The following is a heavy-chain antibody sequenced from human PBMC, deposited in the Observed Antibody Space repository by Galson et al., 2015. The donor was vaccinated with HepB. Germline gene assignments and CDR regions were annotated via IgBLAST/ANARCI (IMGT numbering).Heavy chain of an antibody. D-gene: IGHD3-10*01. Sequence: SLRLSCAASGFTFSSYAMHWVRQAPGKGLEWVAVISYDGSNKYYADSVKGRFTISRDNSKNTLYLQMNSLRAEDTAVYYCARYAGYYYGWGYYYGMEVWGQGTTVTVSS. CDR3: ARYAGYYYGWGYYYGMEV. CDR2: ISYDGSNK. V-gene: IGHV3-30*04. CDR1: GFTFSSYA. J-gene: IGHJ6*02.